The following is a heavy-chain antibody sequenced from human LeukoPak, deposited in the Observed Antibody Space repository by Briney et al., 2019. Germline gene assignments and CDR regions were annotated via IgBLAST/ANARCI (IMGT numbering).Heavy chain of an antibody. J-gene: IGHJ4*02. CDR2: IYYSGST. Sequence: PSETLSLTCTVSGGSISSYYWSLIRQPPGKGLEWIGYIYYSGSTNYNPSLKSRVTISVDTSKNQFSLKLSSVTAADTAVYYCARADRRDGYTKRGYYFDYWGQGTLVTVSS. CDR3: ARADRRDGYTKRGYYFDY. D-gene: IGHD5-24*01. CDR1: GGSISSYY. V-gene: IGHV4-59*01.